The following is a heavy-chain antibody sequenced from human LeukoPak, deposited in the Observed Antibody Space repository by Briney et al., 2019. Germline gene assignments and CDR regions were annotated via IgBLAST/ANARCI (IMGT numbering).Heavy chain of an antibody. J-gene: IGHJ2*01. CDR3: AKATGDWYFDL. CDR2: ISWNSGTR. CDR1: GFNFNNYS. D-gene: IGHD7-27*01. Sequence: GGTLRLSCAASGFNFNNYSMHWVRQAPGKGLEWLSGISWNSGTRGYADSVKGRFTISRDNAKNSLYLQMNSLRPDDTGFYYCAKATGDWYFDLWGRGALVTVSS. V-gene: IGHV3-9*01.